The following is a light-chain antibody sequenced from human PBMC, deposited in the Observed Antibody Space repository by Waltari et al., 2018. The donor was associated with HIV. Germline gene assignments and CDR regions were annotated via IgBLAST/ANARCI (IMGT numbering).Light chain of an antibody. CDR2: NDY. CDR3: AAWDNILSGYV. V-gene: IGLV1-47*01. Sequence: QSALTQPPSTSGTPGQRVTMSCSGSRSHVGRDNVSWYQQIPGTAPKLLIYNDYQRPSGVPYRFSGSKSGTSASLAISGLRSEDEADYYCAAWDNILSGYVFGTGTKVTVL. J-gene: IGLJ1*01. CDR1: RSHVGRDN.